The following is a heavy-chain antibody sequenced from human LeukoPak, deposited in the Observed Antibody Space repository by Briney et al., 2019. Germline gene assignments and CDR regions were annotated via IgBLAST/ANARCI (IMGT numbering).Heavy chain of an antibody. CDR1: GFTVSSNY. D-gene: IGHD3-22*01. CDR3: ARVRSGYYVGY. CDR2: IYSGGST. V-gene: IGHV3-66*01. J-gene: IGHJ4*02. Sequence: GGSLRLSCAASGFTVSSNYMSWVRQAPGKGLEWVSVIYSGGSTYYADSVKGRFTISRDNSKNTLYLQMNSLRAEDTAVYYCARVRSGYYVGYWGQGTLVTVSS.